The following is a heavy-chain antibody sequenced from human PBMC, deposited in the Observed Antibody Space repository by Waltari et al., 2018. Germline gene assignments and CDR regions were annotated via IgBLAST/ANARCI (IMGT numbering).Heavy chain of an antibody. CDR3: ARGDNWNDRLDF. CDR1: GFTFISYD. Sequence: QVQLVQSGAEVKKPGASVVVSCKASGFTFISYDINWVRQAPGQGLEWMGWINPNTGAARFAQNFQDRVTMTRSTSETTAYMEISDLTSHDTAVYYCARGDNWNDRLDFWGQGTKVTVSS. J-gene: IGHJ3*01. CDR2: INPNTGAA. V-gene: IGHV1-8*01. D-gene: IGHD1-1*01.